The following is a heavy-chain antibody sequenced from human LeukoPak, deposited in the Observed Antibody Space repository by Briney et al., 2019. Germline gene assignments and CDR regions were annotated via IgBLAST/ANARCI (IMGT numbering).Heavy chain of an antibody. V-gene: IGHV3-30*02. CDR3: AKDQYYDFWSGSTSLY. CDR2: IRYDGSNK. CDR1: GFTFSSYG. D-gene: IGHD3-3*01. J-gene: IGHJ4*02. Sequence: GGSLRLSCAASGFTFSSYGMHWVRQAPGKGLEWVAFIRYDGSNKYYADSVKGRFTISRDNSKNTLYLQMNSLRAEDTAVYYCAKDQYYDFWSGSTSLYWGQGTLVTVSS.